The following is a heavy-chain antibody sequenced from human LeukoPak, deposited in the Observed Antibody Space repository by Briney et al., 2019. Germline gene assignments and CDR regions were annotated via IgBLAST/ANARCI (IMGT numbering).Heavy chain of an antibody. J-gene: IGHJ6*02. CDR3: ARDGPAYSTRWYDYYYGLDV. Sequence: SETLSLTCTVSGGSISSSSYYWGWIRQPPGKGLEWIGHIYYSGSTNYNPSLKSRVAISVDTSRSQFSLKLSSVTAADTAIYYCARDGPAYSTRWYDYYYGLDVWGQGTTVTVSS. V-gene: IGHV4-39*07. CDR1: GGSISSSSYY. CDR2: IYYSGST. D-gene: IGHD2/OR15-2a*01.